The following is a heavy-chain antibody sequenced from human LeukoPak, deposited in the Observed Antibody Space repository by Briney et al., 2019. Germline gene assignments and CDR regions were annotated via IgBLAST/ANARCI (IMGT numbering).Heavy chain of an antibody. V-gene: IGHV3-11*01. CDR1: GFTFSDYY. Sequence: GGSLRLSCAASGFTFSDYYMSWIRQAPGKGLEWVSYISSSGSTIYYAESVKGRFTISRDNAKNSLYLQMNSLRAEDTAVYYCARDHGSITMIVVAPEYYFDYWGQGTLVTVSS. J-gene: IGHJ4*02. CDR3: ARDHGSITMIVVAPEYYFDY. D-gene: IGHD3-22*01. CDR2: ISSSGSTI.